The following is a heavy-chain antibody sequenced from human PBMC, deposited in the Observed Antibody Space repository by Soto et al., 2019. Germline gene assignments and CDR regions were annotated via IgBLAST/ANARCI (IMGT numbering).Heavy chain of an antibody. CDR2: IYPGDSDT. CDR3: AKTAAGGKNYYGMDV. V-gene: IGHV5-51*01. J-gene: IGHJ6*02. D-gene: IGHD6-13*01. CDR1: GYSFTSYW. Sequence: EVQLVQSGAEVKKPGESLKISCKDSGYSFTSYWIGWARQMPGKGLEWMGIIYPGDSDTRYSPSFQGQVTISADKSISTAYLQWSSLKASDTAMYYCAKTAAGGKNYYGMDVWGQGTTVTVSS.